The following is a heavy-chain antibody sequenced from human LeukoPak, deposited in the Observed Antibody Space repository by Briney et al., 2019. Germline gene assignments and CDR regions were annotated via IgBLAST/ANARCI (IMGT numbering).Heavy chain of an antibody. J-gene: IGHJ2*01. CDR3: ARGVVGPYYFDL. CDR2: IHYTGAT. V-gene: IGHV4-34*01. CDR1: GGTSRGYY. Sequence: SAETLSLTCAVYGGTSRGYYWSGVRQPPGKGLGWIGEIHYTGATNYTPSLKSRVTISGDPSKTQVSLRVSSVTAADTAVYCSARGVVGPYYFDLWGRGTLVTVSS. D-gene: IGHD1-26*01.